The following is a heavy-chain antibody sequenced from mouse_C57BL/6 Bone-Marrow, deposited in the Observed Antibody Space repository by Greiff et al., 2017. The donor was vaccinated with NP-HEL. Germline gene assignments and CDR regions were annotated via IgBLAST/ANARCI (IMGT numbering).Heavy chain of an antibody. D-gene: IGHD1-1*01. J-gene: IGHJ3*01. V-gene: IGHV2-3*01. Sequence: QVQLKESGPGLVAPSQSLSITCTVSGFSLTSYGVSWVRQPPGKGLEWLGVIGGAGSTHYHSALISRLSISKANSKSQVFLKLNRLQTDDTATDDCAKASYGSSSSWFAYWGQGTLVTVSA. CDR2: IGGAGST. CDR1: GFSLTSYG. CDR3: AKASYGSSSSWFAY.